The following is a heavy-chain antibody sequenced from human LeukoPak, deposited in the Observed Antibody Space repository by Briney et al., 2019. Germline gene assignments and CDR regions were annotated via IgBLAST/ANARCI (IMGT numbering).Heavy chain of an antibody. Sequence: SETLSLTCTVSGGFISSSSYYWVWIRETPGKGLQWIGSIYYSGSTYYNPSLKRRVTISVDTSKNQFSLKLSSVTAADTAVYYCAGHLLWFGDRPGDFDYWGQGTLVTVSS. D-gene: IGHD3-10*01. CDR3: AGHLLWFGDRPGDFDY. J-gene: IGHJ4*02. V-gene: IGHV4-39*01. CDR2: IYYSGST. CDR1: GGFISSSSYY.